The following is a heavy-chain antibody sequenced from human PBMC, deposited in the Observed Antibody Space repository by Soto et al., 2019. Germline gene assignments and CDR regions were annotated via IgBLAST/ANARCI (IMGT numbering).Heavy chain of an antibody. CDR3: ARQAYQFDSYSLGY. D-gene: IGHD2-21*01. V-gene: IGHV5-51*01. Sequence: GESLEISCKASGYSFTTYWIGWVRQMPGKGLEWMGIIYPGDSDTRFSPSFQGQVTISVDKSIHTAYLQWSSLKASDSAMYYCARQAYQFDSYSLGYWGQGTLVTVSS. CDR2: IYPGDSDT. CDR1: GYSFTTYW. J-gene: IGHJ4*02.